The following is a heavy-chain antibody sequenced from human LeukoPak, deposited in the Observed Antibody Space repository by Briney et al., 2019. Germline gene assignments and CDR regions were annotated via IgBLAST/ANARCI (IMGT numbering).Heavy chain of an antibody. Sequence: GGSLRLSCAASGFTFSSYAMNWVRQAPGKGLEWVSSISGSGRTTYYGDSVKGRFTISRDNSKDTLYLQMDSLRADDTAVYYCAKDRIAVRPGWFDPWGQGTLVTVSS. D-gene: IGHD6-6*01. CDR2: ISGSGRTT. V-gene: IGHV3-23*01. CDR3: AKDRIAVRPGWFDP. CDR1: GFTFSSYA. J-gene: IGHJ5*02.